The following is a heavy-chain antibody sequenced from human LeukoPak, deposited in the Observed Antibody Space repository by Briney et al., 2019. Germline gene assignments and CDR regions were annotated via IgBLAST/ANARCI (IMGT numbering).Heavy chain of an antibody. V-gene: IGHV1-2*02. CDR3: ARFGHITIFGVVRNWFDP. CDR2: INPNSGGT. CDR1: GYTFTGYY. J-gene: IGHJ5*02. D-gene: IGHD3-3*01. Sequence: GASVKVSCKASGYTFTGYYMHGVRQAPGQGLEWMGWINPNSGGTNYAQKFQGRVTMTRDTSISTAYMELSRLRSDDTAVYYCARFGHITIFGVVRNWFDPWGQGTLVTVSS.